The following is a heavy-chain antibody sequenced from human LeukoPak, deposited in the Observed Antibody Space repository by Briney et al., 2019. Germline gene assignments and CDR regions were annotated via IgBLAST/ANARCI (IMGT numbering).Heavy chain of an antibody. V-gene: IGHV4-59*08. Sequence: PSETLSLTCTVSGGSINSYYWSWIRQPPGKGLEWIGYTYYSGSTNYNPSLRSRVTMSVDTSKNQFSLKLSSVTAADTAVYYCARRLPPRGQYSFDYWGQGTLVTVSS. CDR1: GGSINSYY. CDR2: TYYSGST. J-gene: IGHJ4*02. D-gene: IGHD3-10*01. CDR3: ARRLPPRGQYSFDY.